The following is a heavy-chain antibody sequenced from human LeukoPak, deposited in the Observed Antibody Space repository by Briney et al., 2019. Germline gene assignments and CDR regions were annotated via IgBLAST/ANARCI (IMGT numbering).Heavy chain of an antibody. Sequence: PGGSLRLSCAASGFTFSSYAMHWVRQAPGKGLEWVAVISYDGSNKYYADSAKGRFTISRDNSKNTLYLQMNSLRAEDTAVYYCAREDIVVVVAATEYYFDYWGQGTLVTVSS. J-gene: IGHJ4*02. CDR3: AREDIVVVVAATEYYFDY. D-gene: IGHD2-15*01. CDR1: GFTFSSYA. CDR2: ISYDGSNK. V-gene: IGHV3-30*01.